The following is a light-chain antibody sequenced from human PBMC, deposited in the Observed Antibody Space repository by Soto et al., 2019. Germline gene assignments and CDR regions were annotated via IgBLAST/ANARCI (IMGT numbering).Light chain of an antibody. CDR1: QSVSSSY. CDR2: GAS. J-gene: IGKJ4*01. CDR3: QRDGNSLT. V-gene: IGKV3-20*01. Sequence: EIVLTQSPGSLSLSPGERATLSCTASQSVSSSYLAWYQQNPGQAPRLLIYGASRRAIGIPDRFSGSGSETAITLSISRLETEDLEVYYCQRDGNSLTFGGGTNVEIK.